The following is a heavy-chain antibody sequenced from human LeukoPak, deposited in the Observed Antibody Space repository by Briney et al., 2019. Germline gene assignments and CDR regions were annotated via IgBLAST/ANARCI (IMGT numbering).Heavy chain of an antibody. CDR3: ARDKASAHYDSSGYAGY. CDR1: GFTFSSYE. D-gene: IGHD3-22*01. J-gene: IGHJ4*02. Sequence: PGGSLRLSCAASGFTFSSYEMNRVRQAPGKGLEWVSYISSSGSTIYYADSVKGRFTISRDNAKNSLYLQMNSLRAEDTAVYYCARDKASAHYDSSGYAGYWGQGTLVTVSS. CDR2: ISSSGSTI. V-gene: IGHV3-48*03.